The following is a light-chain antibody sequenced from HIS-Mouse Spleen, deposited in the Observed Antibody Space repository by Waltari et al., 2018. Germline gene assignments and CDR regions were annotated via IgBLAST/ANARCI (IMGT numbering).Light chain of an antibody. Sequence: QSALTQPRSVSGSPGQSVTIPCTGTRSDVGCYNYVSWYQQHPGKAPKLMIYDVSKRPSGVPDRFSGSKSGNTASLTISGLQAEDEADYYCCSYAGSYTWVFGGGTKLTVL. V-gene: IGLV2-11*01. CDR1: RSDVGCYNY. CDR3: CSYAGSYTWV. J-gene: IGLJ3*02. CDR2: DVS.